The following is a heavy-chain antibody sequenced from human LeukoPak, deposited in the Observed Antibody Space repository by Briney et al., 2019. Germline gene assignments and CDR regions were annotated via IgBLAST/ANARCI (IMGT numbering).Heavy chain of an antibody. CDR3: ARGSCYDFWSGTAMSPVRFDY. CDR1: GGSFSGYY. Sequence: SETLSLTCAVYGGSFSGYYWSWIRQPPGKGLEWIGEINHSGSTNYNPSLKSRVTISVDTSKNQFSLKLSSVTAADTAVYYCARGSCYDFWSGTAMSPVRFDYWGQGTLVTVSS. D-gene: IGHD3-3*01. CDR2: INHSGST. J-gene: IGHJ4*02. V-gene: IGHV4-34*01.